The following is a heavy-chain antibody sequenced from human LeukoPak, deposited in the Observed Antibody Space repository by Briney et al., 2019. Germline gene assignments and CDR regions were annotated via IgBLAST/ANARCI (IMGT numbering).Heavy chain of an antibody. J-gene: IGHJ6*03. CDR3: ARRYSSSWDLYYYYYMDV. CDR2: INWNGGST. Sequence: GGSLRLSCAASGFTFGNYGMSWVRQAPGKGLEWVSGINWNGGSTGYADSVKGRFTISRDNDKNSLYLQMNSLRAEDAALYYCARRYSSSWDLYYYYYMDVWGKGTTVTVSS. V-gene: IGHV3-20*04. D-gene: IGHD6-13*01. CDR1: GFTFGNYG.